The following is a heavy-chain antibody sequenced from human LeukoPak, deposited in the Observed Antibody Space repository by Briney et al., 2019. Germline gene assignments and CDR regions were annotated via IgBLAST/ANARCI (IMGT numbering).Heavy chain of an antibody. Sequence: GASVKVSCKASGYTFTGYYMHWVRQAPGHGLEWMGWINPDSGGTNCAQKFQGRVTMTRDTSISTAYMELSRLRSDDTAVYYCARAGGYSYGAGDVGDYWGQGTLVTVSS. CDR1: GYTFTGYY. V-gene: IGHV1-2*02. CDR3: ARAGGYSYGAGDVGDY. J-gene: IGHJ4*02. D-gene: IGHD5-18*01. CDR2: INPDSGGT.